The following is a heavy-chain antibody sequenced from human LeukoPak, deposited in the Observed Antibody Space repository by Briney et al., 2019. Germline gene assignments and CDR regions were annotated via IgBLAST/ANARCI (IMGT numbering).Heavy chain of an antibody. CDR1: GFTFSSYW. Sequence: PGGSLRLSCAASGFTFSSYWMSWVRQAPGKGLEWVANINQDGSEKYYVDSVKGRFTISRDNAKNSLYLQMNSLRAEDTAVYYCARLDSSSYYYYYYMDVWGKGTTVTISS. CDR2: INQDGSEK. CDR3: ARLDSSSYYYYYYMDV. D-gene: IGHD3-22*01. J-gene: IGHJ6*03. V-gene: IGHV3-7*01.